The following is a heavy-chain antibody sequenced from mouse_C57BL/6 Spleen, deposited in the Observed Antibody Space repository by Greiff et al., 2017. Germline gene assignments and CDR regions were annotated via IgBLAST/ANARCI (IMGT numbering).Heavy chain of an antibody. J-gene: IGHJ3*01. CDR3: TRLNYGSSYRFAY. CDR2: IDPENGDT. V-gene: IGHV14-4*01. Sequence: VQLQQSGAELVRPGASVKLSCTASGFNIKDDYMHWVKQRPEQGLEWIGWIDPENGDTEYASKFQGKATITADTSSKTAYLQLSSLTSEDTAVYYWTRLNYGSSYRFAYWGQGTLVTVSA. D-gene: IGHD1-1*01. CDR1: GFNIKDDY.